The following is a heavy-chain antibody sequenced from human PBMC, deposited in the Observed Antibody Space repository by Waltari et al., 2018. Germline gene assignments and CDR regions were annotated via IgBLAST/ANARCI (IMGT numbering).Heavy chain of an antibody. CDR1: GGSFSNYY. Sequence: QVQLQQWGAGLLKPSEALSLSCAVSGGSFSNYYWSWIRQPPGKGLEWIGEINHSGSTNYNPSLKSRVTMSVDTARNQFSRRLSSVTAADTAVYYCAGGRPDSTSRYYYYYMDVWDKGTTVTISS. CDR2: INHSGST. CDR3: AGGRPDSTSRYYYYYMDV. D-gene: IGHD6-6*01. V-gene: IGHV4-34*02. J-gene: IGHJ6*03.